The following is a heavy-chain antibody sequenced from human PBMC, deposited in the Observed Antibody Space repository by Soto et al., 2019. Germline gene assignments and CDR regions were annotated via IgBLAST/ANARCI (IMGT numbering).Heavy chain of an antibody. V-gene: IGHV3-48*01. CDR3: ARDSYERDYYYYGMDV. Sequence: GGSLRLACEASGFTFSAYIMNWVRQAPGKGLEWVSYISSSSATIYYADSVKGRFTISRDNSKNTLYLQMDSLRAEDTAVYYCARDSYERDYYYYGMDVSGQGTTVTVSS. D-gene: IGHD3-3*01. CDR1: GFTFSAYI. CDR2: ISSSSATI. J-gene: IGHJ6*02.